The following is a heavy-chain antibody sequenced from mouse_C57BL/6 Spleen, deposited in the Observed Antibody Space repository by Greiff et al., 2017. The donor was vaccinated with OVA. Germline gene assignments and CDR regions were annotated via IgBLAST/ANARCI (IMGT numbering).Heavy chain of an antibody. CDR3: VSGDYAMDY. CDR1: GYAFSSSW. J-gene: IGHJ4*01. CDR2: IYPGDGDT. V-gene: IGHV1-82*01. Sequence: QVQLQQSGPELVKPGASVKISCKASGYAFSSSWMNWVKQRPGKGLEWIGRIYPGDGDTNYNGKFKGKATLTADKSSSTAYMQLSSLTSEDSAVYFCVSGDYAMDYWGQGTSVTVSS.